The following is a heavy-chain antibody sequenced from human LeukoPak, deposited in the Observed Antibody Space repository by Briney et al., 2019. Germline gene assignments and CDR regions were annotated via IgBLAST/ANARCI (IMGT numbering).Heavy chain of an antibody. CDR1: GGTFSSYA. CDR3: ARGPAYNYYDSSATYYGSEYFQH. V-gene: IGHV1-69*01. J-gene: IGHJ1*01. CDR2: IIPIFGTA. Sequence: SVKVSCKASGGTFSSYAISWVRQAPGQGLEWMGGIIPIFGTANYAQKFQGRVTITADESTSTAYMELSSLRSEDTAVYYCARGPAYNYYDSSATYYGSEYFQHWGQGTLVTASS. D-gene: IGHD3-22*01.